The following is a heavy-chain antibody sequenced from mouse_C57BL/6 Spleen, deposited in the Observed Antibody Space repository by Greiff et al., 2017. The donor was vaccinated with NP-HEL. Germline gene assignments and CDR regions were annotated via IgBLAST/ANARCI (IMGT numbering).Heavy chain of an antibody. V-gene: IGHV5-17*01. CDR2: ISSGSSTI. Sequence: EVKLMESGGGLVKPGGSLKLSCAASGFTFSDYGMHWVRQAPEKGLEWVAYISSGSSTIYYADTVKGRFTISRDNAKNTLFLQMTSLRSEDTAMYYCARRAFDYYAMDYWGQGTSVTVSS. CDR1: GFTFSDYG. D-gene: IGHD3-1*01. J-gene: IGHJ4*01. CDR3: ARRAFDYYAMDY.